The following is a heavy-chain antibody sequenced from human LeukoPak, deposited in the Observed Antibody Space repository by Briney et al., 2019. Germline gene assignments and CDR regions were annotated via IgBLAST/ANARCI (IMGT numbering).Heavy chain of an antibody. Sequence: SETLSLTCTVSGASINSRDYYWGWIRQPPGQGLEWIGSIYSDGTTYYNPSLKSRVSISADTSKNHFSLWLSSVTAADMAVYYCARALYNPKIAVAGTFDYWGQGTLVTVSS. CDR1: GASINSRDYY. CDR2: IYSDGTT. V-gene: IGHV4-39*02. D-gene: IGHD6-19*01. J-gene: IGHJ4*02. CDR3: ARALYNPKIAVAGTFDY.